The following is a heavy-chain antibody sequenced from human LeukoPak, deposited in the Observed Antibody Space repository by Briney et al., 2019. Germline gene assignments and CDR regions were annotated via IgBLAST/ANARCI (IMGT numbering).Heavy chain of an antibody. CDR3: AREHPHYYDSSGSQHFDP. J-gene: IGHJ5*02. D-gene: IGHD3-22*01. CDR2: IKQDGSEK. CDR1: GFTFSSYY. V-gene: IGHV3-7*01. Sequence: GGSLRLSCAVSGFTFSSYYMSWVRQAPGKGLEWVANIKQDGSEKSYVDSVKGRFTISRDNAKNSLYLQMNSLRAEDTAVYYCAREHPHYYDSSGSQHFDPWGQGTLVTVSS.